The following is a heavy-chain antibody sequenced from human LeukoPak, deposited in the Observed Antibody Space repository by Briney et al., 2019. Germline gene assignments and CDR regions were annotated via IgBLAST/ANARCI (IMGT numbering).Heavy chain of an antibody. Sequence: ASVKVSCKASGYTFTSYGISWVGQAPGQGLEWMGWINPKSGGTKYAQKFQGRVTMTRDTSITTAYMELTILSSDDTAVFYCVRAGELDYWGQGTLVTVSS. CDR3: VRAGELDY. CDR1: GYTFTSYG. CDR2: INPKSGGT. V-gene: IGHV1-2*02. D-gene: IGHD7-27*01. J-gene: IGHJ4*02.